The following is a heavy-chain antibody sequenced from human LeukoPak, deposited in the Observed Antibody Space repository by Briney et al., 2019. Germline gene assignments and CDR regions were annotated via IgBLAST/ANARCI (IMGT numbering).Heavy chain of an antibody. CDR2: ISSSSSYL. D-gene: IGHD3-3*01. Sequence: GGSLRLSCAASGFTFSSYAMNWVRQAPGKGLEWVSSISSSSSYLYYADSVKGRFTISRDNAKNSLYLQMNSLRAEDTAVYYCASYDFWSGHTTYYFDYWGQGTLVTVSS. V-gene: IGHV3-21*01. J-gene: IGHJ4*02. CDR3: ASYDFWSGHTTYYFDY. CDR1: GFTFSSYA.